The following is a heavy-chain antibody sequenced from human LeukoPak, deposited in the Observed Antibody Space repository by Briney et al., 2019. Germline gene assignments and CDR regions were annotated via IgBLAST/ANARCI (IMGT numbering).Heavy chain of an antibody. J-gene: IGHJ4*02. D-gene: IGHD3-9*01. V-gene: IGHV1-2*02. CDR3: ARADLLTGYYILDY. Sequence: ASVKVSCKASGYTFTGYYMHWVRQAHGQGLEWMGWINPNSGGTNYAQKFQGRVTMTRDTSISTPYMELSRLRSDDTAMYYCARADLLTGYYILDYWGQGTLVTVSS. CDR2: INPNSGGT. CDR1: GYTFTGYY.